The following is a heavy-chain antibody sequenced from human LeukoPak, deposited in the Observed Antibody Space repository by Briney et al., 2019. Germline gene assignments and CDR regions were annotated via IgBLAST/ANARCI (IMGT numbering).Heavy chain of an antibody. CDR2: INHSGST. J-gene: IGHJ1*01. V-gene: IGHV4-34*01. Sequence: SETLSLTCAVYGGSFSGYYWSWIRQPPGKGLEWIGEINHSGSTNYNPSLKSRVTISVDKSKNQFSLKLSSVTAADTAVYYCARGNSYYDSSDYFPWESFQHWGQGTLVTVSS. CDR1: GGSFSGYY. D-gene: IGHD3-22*01. CDR3: ARGNSYYDSSDYFPWESFQH.